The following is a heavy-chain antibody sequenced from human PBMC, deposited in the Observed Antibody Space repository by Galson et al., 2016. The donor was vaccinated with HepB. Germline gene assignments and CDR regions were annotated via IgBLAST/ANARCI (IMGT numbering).Heavy chain of an antibody. J-gene: IGHJ5*01. D-gene: IGHD1-1*01. V-gene: IGHV1-3*01. CDR2: INPGNGNT. CDR1: GFTFPNYA. CDR3: ARSSRKVATGTVFWFDP. Sequence: SVKVSCKASGFTFPNYAIQWVRQAPGQGLEWMGWINPGNGNTKYSQKFQGRVTITRDTSTGTGYMELSSLRAEDTAVYYCARSSRKVATGTVFWFDPWGQGTLVTVSS.